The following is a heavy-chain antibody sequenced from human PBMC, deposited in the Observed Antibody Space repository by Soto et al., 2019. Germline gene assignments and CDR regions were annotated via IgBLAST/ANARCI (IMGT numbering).Heavy chain of an antibody. CDR1: GASIRTYS. J-gene: IGHJ3*02. CDR3: AKDQSGAADI. CDR2: MYTNGRT. Sequence: SETLSLTCTVSGASIRTYSWSWIRQSAGKGLEWIGHMYTNGRTNYIPFLKSRITMSVDTSKNQFSLNLKFVTAADTAVYFCAKDQSGAADIWGQGTMVTVSS. D-gene: IGHD7-27*01. V-gene: IGHV4-4*07.